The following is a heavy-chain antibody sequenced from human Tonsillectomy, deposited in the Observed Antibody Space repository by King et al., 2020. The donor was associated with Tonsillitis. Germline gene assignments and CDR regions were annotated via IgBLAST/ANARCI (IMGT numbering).Heavy chain of an antibody. CDR3: AKGESSGWSRVYYYYGMDV. CDR1: GFTFDDYA. CDR2: ISWNSGNI. Sequence: VQLVESGGGLVQPGRSLRLSCAASGFTFDDYAMHWVRQAPGKGLEWVSGISWNSGNIGDADSVKGRFTISRDNAKNSLYLKMNRLRGEDTALYYCAKGESSGWSRVYYYYGMDVCGRGTTVTV. V-gene: IGHV3-9*01. D-gene: IGHD6-19*01. J-gene: IGHJ6*02.